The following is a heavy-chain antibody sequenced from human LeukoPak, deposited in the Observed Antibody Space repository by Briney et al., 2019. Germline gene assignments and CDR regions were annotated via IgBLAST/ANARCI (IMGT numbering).Heavy chain of an antibody. V-gene: IGHV4-30-4*01. CDR3: ARGDAGDYYFDY. CDR2: IYYSGST. D-gene: IGHD4-17*01. J-gene: IGHJ4*02. Sequence: SETLSLTCTVSGGSISSGDYYRSWIRQPPGKGLEWIGYIYYSGSTYYNPSLKSRVTISVDTSKNQFSLKLSSVTAADTAVYYCARGDAGDYYFDYWGQGTLVTVSS. CDR1: GGSISSGDYY.